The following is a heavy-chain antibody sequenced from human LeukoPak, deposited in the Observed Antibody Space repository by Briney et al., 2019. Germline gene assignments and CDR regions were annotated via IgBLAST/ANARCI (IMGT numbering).Heavy chain of an antibody. V-gene: IGHV1-2*06. CDR1: GYTFTGYY. D-gene: IGHD1-14*01. J-gene: IGHJ6*03. CDR2: INPNSGGT. Sequence: ASVKVSCKASGYTFTGYYMHWVRQAPGQGLEWMGRINPNSGGTNYAQKFQGRVTMTRDTSTSTAYMELSRLRSDDTAVYYCARAPNRRTAYYMDVWGKGTTVTVSS. CDR3: ARAPNRRTAYYMDV.